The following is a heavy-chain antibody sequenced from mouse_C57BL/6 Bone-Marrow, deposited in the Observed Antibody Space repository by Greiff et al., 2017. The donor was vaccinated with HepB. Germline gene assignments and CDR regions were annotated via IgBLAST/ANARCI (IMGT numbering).Heavy chain of an antibody. CDR2: FYPGSGSI. Sequence: VKLQESGAELVKPGASVKLSCKASGYTFTEYTIHWVKQRSGQGLEWIGWFYPGSGSIKYNEKFKDKATLTADKSSSTVYMELSRLTSEDSAVYFCARHEARPFITTVVEENYFDYWGQGTTLTVSS. CDR1: GYTFTEYT. J-gene: IGHJ2*01. D-gene: IGHD1-1*01. V-gene: IGHV1-62-2*01. CDR3: ARHEARPFITTVVEENYFDY.